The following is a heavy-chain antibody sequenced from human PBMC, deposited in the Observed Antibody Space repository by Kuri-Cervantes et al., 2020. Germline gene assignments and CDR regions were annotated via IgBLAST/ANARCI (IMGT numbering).Heavy chain of an antibody. Sequence: SETLSLTCTVSGYSISSGYYWGWIRQPPGKGLEWIGNIYHSGSTYYNPSLKSRVTISVDTSKNRFSLKLSSVTAADTAVYYCARGAIAAAGKYCRFDPWGQGTLVTVSS. CDR3: ARGAIAAAGKYCRFDP. D-gene: IGHD6-13*01. CDR1: GYSISSGYY. V-gene: IGHV4-38-2*02. CDR2: IYHSGST. J-gene: IGHJ5*02.